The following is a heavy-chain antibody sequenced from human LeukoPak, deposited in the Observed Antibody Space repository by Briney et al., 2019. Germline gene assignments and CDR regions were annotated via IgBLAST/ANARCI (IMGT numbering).Heavy chain of an antibody. D-gene: IGHD6-19*01. CDR3: ATCIAVAGTGWFDP. J-gene: IGHJ5*02. Sequence: SETLSLTCAASGGSFSGYYWSWIRQPPGKGLEWIGEINHSGSTNYNPSLKSRVTISVDTSKNQCSLKLSSVTAADTAVYYCATCIAVAGTGWFDPWGQGTLVTVSS. CDR2: INHSGST. CDR1: GGSFSGYY. V-gene: IGHV4-34*01.